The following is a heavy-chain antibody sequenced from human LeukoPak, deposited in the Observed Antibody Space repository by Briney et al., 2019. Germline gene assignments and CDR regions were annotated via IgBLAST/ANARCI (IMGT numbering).Heavy chain of an antibody. CDR1: GYTFTSYY. V-gene: IGHV1-46*01. CDR3: ARVVSEGDHGDHFDY. CDR2: INPSGGST. D-gene: IGHD4-17*01. J-gene: IGHJ4*02. Sequence: GASVKVSCKASGYTFTSYYMHWVRQAPGQGLEWMGIINPSGGSTSYAQKFQGRVTMTRDTSTSTVYMELSSLRSEDTAVYYCARVVSEGDHGDHFDYWGQGTLVTVSS.